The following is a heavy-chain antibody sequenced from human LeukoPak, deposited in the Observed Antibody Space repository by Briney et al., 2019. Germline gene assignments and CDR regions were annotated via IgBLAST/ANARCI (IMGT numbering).Heavy chain of an antibody. D-gene: IGHD2-2*01. CDR2: INHSGST. CDR1: GGSFSGYY. J-gene: IGHJ4*02. Sequence: PSETLSLTCAVYGGSFSGYYWSWIRQPPGKRLEWIGEINHSGSTSYNPSLKSRVTISVDTSKNQFSLKLSSVTAADTAVYYCAGGSSTSSNYFDYWGQGTLVTVSS. V-gene: IGHV4-34*01. CDR3: AGGSSTSSNYFDY.